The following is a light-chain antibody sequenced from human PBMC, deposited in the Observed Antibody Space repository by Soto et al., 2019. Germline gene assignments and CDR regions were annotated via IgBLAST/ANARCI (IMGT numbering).Light chain of an antibody. CDR2: AAS. V-gene: IGKV1-39*01. CDR3: QQSHSTHYT. Sequence: DIQMTQSPASLSASFGDRVTLTCRASQSIDTYLNWYQQKPGTAPKLLMYAASTLHSGVPSRFSGSGSGTDFTLTISSLQREDFATYFCQQSHSTHYTCGQGTKLEI. J-gene: IGKJ2*01. CDR1: QSIDTY.